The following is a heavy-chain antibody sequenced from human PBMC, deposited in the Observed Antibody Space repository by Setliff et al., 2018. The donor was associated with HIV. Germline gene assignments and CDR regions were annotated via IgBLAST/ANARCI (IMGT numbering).Heavy chain of an antibody. CDR1: GFTFSSYA. J-gene: IGHJ4*02. D-gene: IGHD5-18*01. CDR3: ASILSYGNEGLSDF. V-gene: IGHV3-30*04. CDR2: ISSDGSNK. Sequence: LSLTCAASGFTFSSYAMHWVRRAPGKGLEWVVLISSDGSNKKYADSVKGRFTISRDNSKNTLYLQMNSLRAEDTAVYYCASILSYGNEGLSDFWGQGTLVTVSS.